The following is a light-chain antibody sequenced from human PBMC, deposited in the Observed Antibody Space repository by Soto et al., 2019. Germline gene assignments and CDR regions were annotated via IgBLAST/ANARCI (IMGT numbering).Light chain of an antibody. CDR1: SSDVGGYNY. J-gene: IGLJ1*01. Sequence: QSALTQPASVSGSPGQSITISCTGTSSDVGGYNYVSWYQQHPGKAPKLIIYEVSNRPSGVSNRFSGSKSGNTASLTISGRQAEDEADYCCSSYTSSSTLVFGTGTKGTVL. CDR3: SSYTSSSTLV. CDR2: EVS. V-gene: IGLV2-14*01.